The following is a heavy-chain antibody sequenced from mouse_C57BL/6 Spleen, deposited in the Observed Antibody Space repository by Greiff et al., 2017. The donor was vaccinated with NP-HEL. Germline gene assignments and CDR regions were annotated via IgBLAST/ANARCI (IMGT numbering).Heavy chain of an antibody. J-gene: IGHJ1*03. CDR3: ARRGTMVTTDGWWYFEV. Sequence: QVQLQQSGAELVRPGSSVKLSCKASGYTFTSYWMDWVKQRPGQGLEWIGNIYPSASETHYNQKFKDKATLTVDKSSSPAYMQLSSLTSEDSAVYYCARRGTMVTTDGWWYFEVWGTGTTVTVSS. V-gene: IGHV1-61*01. CDR1: GYTFTSYW. CDR2: IYPSASET. D-gene: IGHD2-2*01.